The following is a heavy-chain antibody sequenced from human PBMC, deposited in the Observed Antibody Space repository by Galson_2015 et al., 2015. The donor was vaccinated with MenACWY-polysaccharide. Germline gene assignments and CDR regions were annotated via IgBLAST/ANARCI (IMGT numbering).Heavy chain of an antibody. Sequence: SLRLSCAASGFTFSSYAMHWVRQAPGKGLEWVAVISYDGSSKYYADSVKGRFTISRDNSKNTLYLQMNSLRAEDTAVYYCARVSGRLGWFDPWGQGTLVTVSS. CDR3: ARVSGRLGWFDP. D-gene: IGHD3-10*01. CDR2: ISYDGSSK. J-gene: IGHJ5*02. CDR1: GFTFSSYA. V-gene: IGHV3-30-3*01.